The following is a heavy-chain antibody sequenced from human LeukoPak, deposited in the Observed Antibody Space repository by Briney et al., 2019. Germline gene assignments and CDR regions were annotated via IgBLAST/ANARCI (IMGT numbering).Heavy chain of an antibody. J-gene: IGHJ4*02. D-gene: IGHD6-13*01. Sequence: GGSLRLSCAASGFTFVTYAMNWVRQAPGKGLEWVSSISSSSSYIYYADSVKGRFTISRDNAKNSLYLQMNSLRAEDTAVYYCAKFIAAPFYFDYWGQGTLVTVSS. CDR1: GFTFVTYA. CDR2: ISSSSSYI. V-gene: IGHV3-21*01. CDR3: AKFIAAPFYFDY.